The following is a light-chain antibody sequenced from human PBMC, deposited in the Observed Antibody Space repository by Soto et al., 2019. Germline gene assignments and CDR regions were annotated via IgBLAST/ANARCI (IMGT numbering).Light chain of an antibody. CDR2: EVS. Sequence: QSVLTQPASVSGSPGQSITISCTATSSDFGTYTPVSWYQQRPGEVPRLIIYEVSKRPSGVSSRFSGSKSANTASLTISGLQAEDEGDYYCCSYTDTSNFVIFGGGTQLTVL. CDR3: CSYTDTSNFVI. V-gene: IGLV2-23*02. CDR1: SSDFGTYTP. J-gene: IGLJ2*01.